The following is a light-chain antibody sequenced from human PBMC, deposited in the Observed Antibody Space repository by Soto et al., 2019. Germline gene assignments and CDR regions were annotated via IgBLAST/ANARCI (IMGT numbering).Light chain of an antibody. CDR2: VGTGGIVG. CDR3: GADHGSGSDFVYV. CDR1: SGYSNYK. Sequence: QLVLTQPPSASASLGASVTLTCTLNSGYSNYKVDWYQQRPGKGPRFVMRVGTGGIVGSKGDGIPDRFSVLGSGLNRYLTIKNIQEEDESDYHCGADHGSGSDFVYVFGGGPKVTVL. J-gene: IGLJ2*01. V-gene: IGLV9-49*01.